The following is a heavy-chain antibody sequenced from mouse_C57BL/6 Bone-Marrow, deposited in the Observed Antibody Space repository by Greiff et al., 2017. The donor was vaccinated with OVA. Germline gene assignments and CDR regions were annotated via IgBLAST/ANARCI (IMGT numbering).Heavy chain of an antibody. CDR2: IYPGGGYT. Sequence: QVQLKESGAELVRPGTSVKMSCKASGYTFTNYWIGWAKQRPGHGLEWIGDIYPGGGYTNYNEKFKGKATLTADKSSSTAYMQFSSLTSEDSAIYYCARGGITTVVGDYWGQGTTLTVSS. CDR3: ARGGITTVVGDY. D-gene: IGHD1-1*01. CDR1: GYTFTNYW. V-gene: IGHV1-63*01. J-gene: IGHJ2*01.